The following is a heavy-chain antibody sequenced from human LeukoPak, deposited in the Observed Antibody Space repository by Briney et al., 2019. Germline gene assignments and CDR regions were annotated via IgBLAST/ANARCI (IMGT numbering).Heavy chain of an antibody. V-gene: IGHV3-11*04. CDR3: ARDGVRGVIEAFDY. CDR2: ISSSSSTI. Sequence: LSLTCTVSGYSISSGYYWGWIRQPPGKGLEWVSYISSSSSTIYYADSVKGRFTISRDNAKNSLYLQMNSLRAEDTAVYYCARDGVRGVIEAFDYWGQGTLVTVSS. J-gene: IGHJ4*02. D-gene: IGHD3-10*01. CDR1: GYSISSGYY.